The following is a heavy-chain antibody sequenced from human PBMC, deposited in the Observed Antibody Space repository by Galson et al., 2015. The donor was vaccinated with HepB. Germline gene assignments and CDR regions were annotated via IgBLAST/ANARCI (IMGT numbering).Heavy chain of an antibody. CDR3: ARGWTSDYYYGMDV. CDR1: GYRFASYW. D-gene: IGHD3/OR15-3a*01. J-gene: IGHJ6*02. Sequence: QSGAEVKKPGESLKISCKGSGYRFASYWIGWVRQMPEKGLEWMGIIYPGDSDTRHSPSFQGQVIISADKSISTAYLQWSSLRASDTAIYYCARGWTSDYYYGMDVWGQGTTVTVSS. V-gene: IGHV5-51*01. CDR2: IYPGDSDT.